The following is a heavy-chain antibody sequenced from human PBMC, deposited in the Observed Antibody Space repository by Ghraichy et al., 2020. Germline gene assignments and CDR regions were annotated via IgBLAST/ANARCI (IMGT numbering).Heavy chain of an antibody. D-gene: IGHD6-25*01. CDR2: VFHTGST. Sequence: SETLSLTCTVSGGSLSEYYWSWIRQPPGKGLEWMGYVFHTGSTEYYPSFTSRMTISVDTSKNRISLTLNSVSAADTAVYYCATDAATGYFDPWGRGTLVTVSS. J-gene: IGHJ5*02. CDR1: GGSLSEYY. CDR3: ATDAATGYFDP. V-gene: IGHV4-59*01.